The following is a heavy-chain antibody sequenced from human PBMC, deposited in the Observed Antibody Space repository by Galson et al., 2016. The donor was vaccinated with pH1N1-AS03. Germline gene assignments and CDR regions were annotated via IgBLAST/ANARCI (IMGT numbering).Heavy chain of an antibody. Sequence: SVKVSCKAPGDTLSSYTVNWVRQAPGQGLEWMGGIIALVGSTSYAPKFNGRVAMTADDSTNTAYMELASPTSEDTAVYYCARGGLSGGYIDSWGPGTLVTVSS. CDR2: IIALVGST. V-gene: IGHV1-69*13. D-gene: IGHD3-10*01. J-gene: IGHJ4*02. CDR3: ARGGLSGGYIDS. CDR1: GDTLSSYT.